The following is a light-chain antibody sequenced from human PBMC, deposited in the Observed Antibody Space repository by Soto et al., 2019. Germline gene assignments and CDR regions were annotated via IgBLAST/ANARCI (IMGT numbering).Light chain of an antibody. V-gene: IGKV3-15*01. CDR1: QSVTNN. CDR2: GAS. Sequence: EIVMTQSPTTLSVSPGXRATLSCRASQSVTNNLAWYQQKPGQAPRLLVYGASTRATGIPARFSGSGSGTEFTLIISSLQSEDSAVYYCQQYNVWPRTLGQGTK. CDR3: QQYNVWPRT. J-gene: IGKJ1*01.